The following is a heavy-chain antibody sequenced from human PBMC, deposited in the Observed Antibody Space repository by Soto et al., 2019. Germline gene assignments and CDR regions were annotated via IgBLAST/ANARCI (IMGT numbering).Heavy chain of an antibody. D-gene: IGHD5-18*01. CDR1: GFTFSSFA. V-gene: IGHV3-23*01. Sequence: GGSLRLSCAASGFTFSSFALSWVRQAPGKGLEWVSAISGSGDSTDYADSVKGRFTISRDNPKNTLYLQMNSLRADDTAVYYCAGPGYSSQDYWGLGALVTVSS. J-gene: IGHJ4*02. CDR2: ISGSGDST. CDR3: AGPGYSSQDY.